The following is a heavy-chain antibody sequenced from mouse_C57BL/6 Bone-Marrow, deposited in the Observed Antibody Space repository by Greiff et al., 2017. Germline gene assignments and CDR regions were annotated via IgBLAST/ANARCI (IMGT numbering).Heavy chain of an antibody. Sequence: QVQLQQPGAELVKPGASVKLSCKASGYTFTSYWMQWVKQRPGQGLEWIGEIDPSDSYTNYNQKFKGKATLTVDTSSSTAYMQLSILTSEDSAVYYCARDLVAGVPYYYAMDFWGQGTSVTVSS. J-gene: IGHJ4*01. D-gene: IGHD1-1*02. V-gene: IGHV1-50*01. CDR2: IDPSDSYT. CDR3: ARDLVAGVPYYYAMDF. CDR1: GYTFTSYW.